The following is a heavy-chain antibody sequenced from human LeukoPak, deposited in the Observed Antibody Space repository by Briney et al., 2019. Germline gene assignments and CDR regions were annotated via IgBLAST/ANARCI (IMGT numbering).Heavy chain of an antibody. D-gene: IGHD2-2*01. CDR2: IIPIFGTA. J-gene: IGHJ4*02. CDR3: ARSPPYCSSTSCYAPPFDY. Sequence: GASVKVSCKASGGTFSSYAISWVRQAPGQGLEWMGGIIPIFGTANYAQKFQGRVTITADESTSTAYMELSSLRSEDTALYYCARSPPYCSSTSCYAPPFDYWGQGTLVTVSS. V-gene: IGHV1-69*01. CDR1: GGTFSSYA.